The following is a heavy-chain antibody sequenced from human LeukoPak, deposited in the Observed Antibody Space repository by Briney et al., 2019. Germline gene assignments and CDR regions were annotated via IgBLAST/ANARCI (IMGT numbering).Heavy chain of an antibody. V-gene: IGHV1-18*01. CDR3: ARDPRANQYYDFWSGYLH. CDR1: GYTFTSYG. D-gene: IGHD3-3*01. Sequence: ASVKVSCKASGYTFTSYGISWVRQAPGQGLEWMGWISAYNGNTNYAQKLQGRVTMTTDTSTSTAYMELRCLRSDDTAVYYCARDPRANQYYDFWSGYLHWGQGTLVTVPS. CDR2: ISAYNGNT. J-gene: IGHJ4*02.